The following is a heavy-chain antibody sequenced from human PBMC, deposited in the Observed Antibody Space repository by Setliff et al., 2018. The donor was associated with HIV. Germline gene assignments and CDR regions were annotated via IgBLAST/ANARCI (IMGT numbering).Heavy chain of an antibody. V-gene: IGHV4-34*01. J-gene: IGHJ5*02. CDR3: ARGRRYDFWSGSQDWFDP. Sequence: LSLTCAVYGGSFSGYYWSWIRQPPGKGLEWIGEINHSGSTNYNPSLKSRVTISVDTSKNQFSLKLSSVTAVDTAVYYCARGRRYDFWSGSQDWFDPWGQGTLVTVSS. D-gene: IGHD3-3*01. CDR2: INHSGST. CDR1: GGSFSGYY.